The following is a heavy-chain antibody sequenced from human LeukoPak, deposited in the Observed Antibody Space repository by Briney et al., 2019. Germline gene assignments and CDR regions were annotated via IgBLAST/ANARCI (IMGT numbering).Heavy chain of an antibody. D-gene: IGHD2-15*01. CDR2: INWNGGST. CDR1: GFTFSSYA. V-gene: IGHV3-20*04. J-gene: IGHJ6*03. CDR3: ARDPPYCSGGSCYWGGYYYYMDV. Sequence: GGSLRLSCAASGFTFSSYAMSWVRQAPGKGLEWVSGINWNGGSTGYADSVKGRFTISRDNAKNSLYLQMNSLRAEDTALYYCARDPPYCSGGSCYWGGYYYYMDVWGKGTTVTVSS.